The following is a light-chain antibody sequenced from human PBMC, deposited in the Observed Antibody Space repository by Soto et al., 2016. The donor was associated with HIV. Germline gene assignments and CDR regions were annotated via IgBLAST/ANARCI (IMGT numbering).Light chain of an antibody. V-gene: IGLV3-25*03. CDR3: QSADSSGTYVL. CDR1: ALPKQY. Sequence: SYELTQPPSVSVSPGQTARITCSGDALPKQYAYWYQQKPGQAPVLVIYKDSERPSGIPERFSGSSSGTTVTLTISGVQAEDEADYYCQSADSSGTYVLFGGETKLTVL. CDR2: KDS. J-gene: IGLJ2*01.